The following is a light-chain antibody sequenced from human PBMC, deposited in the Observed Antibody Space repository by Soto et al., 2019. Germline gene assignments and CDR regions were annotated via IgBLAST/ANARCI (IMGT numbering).Light chain of an antibody. V-gene: IGLV1-47*01. CDR1: SSNIGSNY. J-gene: IGLJ2*01. CDR2: RNN. CDR3: AAWDDSLSGVV. Sequence: QSVLTQPPSASGTPGQRVTISCSGSSSNIGSNYVFWYQHLPGTAPKLLIYRNNQRPSGVPDRFSGSKSGTSASLAISGLRSDDEHDYYCAAWDDSLSGVVFGGGTQLTVL.